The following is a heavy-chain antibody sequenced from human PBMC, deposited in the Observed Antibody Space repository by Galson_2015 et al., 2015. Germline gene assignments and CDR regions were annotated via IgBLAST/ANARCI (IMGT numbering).Heavy chain of an antibody. CDR3: AKGRFLEWLYDGFDI. V-gene: IGHV3-23*01. Sequence: KGRFTASRDNSKNTLFLQMNSLRAEDTAVYYCAKGRFLEWLYDGFDIWGHGAMVTVSS. D-gene: IGHD3-3*01. J-gene: IGHJ3*02.